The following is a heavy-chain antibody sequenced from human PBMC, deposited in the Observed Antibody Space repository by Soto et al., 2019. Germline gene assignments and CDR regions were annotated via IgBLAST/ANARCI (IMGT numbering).Heavy chain of an antibody. J-gene: IGHJ4*02. Sequence: ESGGGVVQPGRSLRLSCAASGFTFSSYGMHWVRQAPGKGLEWVAVISYDGSNKYYADSVKGRFTISRDNSKNTLYLQMNSLRAEDTAVYYCAKDGDYAVDYWGQGTLVTVSS. CDR2: ISYDGSNK. V-gene: IGHV3-30*18. CDR3: AKDGDYAVDY. CDR1: GFTFSSYG. D-gene: IGHD4-17*01.